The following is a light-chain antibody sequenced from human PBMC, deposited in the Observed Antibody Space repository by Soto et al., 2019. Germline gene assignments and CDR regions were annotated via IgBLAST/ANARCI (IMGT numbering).Light chain of an antibody. Sequence: DIQMTQSPSSLSASVGYRVTITCHASQDISNYLNWYQQKPGKAPKLLIYDASNLETGVPSRFSGSGSGTDFTFTISSLQPEDIATYYCQQYDNPSITFGQGTRLEI. CDR3: QQYDNPSIT. V-gene: IGKV1-33*01. CDR1: QDISNY. J-gene: IGKJ5*01. CDR2: DAS.